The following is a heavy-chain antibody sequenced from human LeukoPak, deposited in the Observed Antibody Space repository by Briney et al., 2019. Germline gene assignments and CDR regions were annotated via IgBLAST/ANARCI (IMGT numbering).Heavy chain of an antibody. V-gene: IGHV3-9*01. D-gene: IGHD6-6*01. CDR2: ISWNSGSI. CDR3: ARFSSSSSVFDY. Sequence: GRSLRLSCAASGFTFDDYAMHWVRQAPGKGLEWVSGISWNSGSIGYADSVKGRFTISRDNAKNSLYLQMNSLRAEDTAVYYCARFSSSSSVFDYWGQGTLVTVSS. CDR1: GFTFDDYA. J-gene: IGHJ4*02.